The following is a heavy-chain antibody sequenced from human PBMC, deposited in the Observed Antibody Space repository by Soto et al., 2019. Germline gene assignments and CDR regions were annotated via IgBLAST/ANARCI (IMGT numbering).Heavy chain of an antibody. CDR1: GFTFSSYG. J-gene: IGHJ6*02. CDR2: ISYDGSNK. Sequence: PGGSLRLSCAASGFTFSSYGMHWVRQAPGKGLEWVAVISYDGSNKYYADSVKGRFTISRDNSKNTLHLQMNSLRAEDTAVYYCAKDNYDFWSGYLTDNYYGMDVWGQGTAVTVSS. V-gene: IGHV3-30*18. CDR3: AKDNYDFWSGYLTDNYYGMDV. D-gene: IGHD3-3*01.